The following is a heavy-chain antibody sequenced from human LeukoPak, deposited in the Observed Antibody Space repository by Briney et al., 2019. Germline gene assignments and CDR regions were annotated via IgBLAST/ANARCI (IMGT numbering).Heavy chain of an antibody. J-gene: IGHJ4*02. CDR3: ARDHGAIALTNYLDY. D-gene: IGHD1-1*01. CDR1: GFTFDDYG. V-gene: IGHV3-20*04. Sequence: GGSLRLSCAPSGFTFDDYGMSWVRQAPGKGLEWVSNINRNGGNTAYADSVKGRFTISRDNAKNSLYLQMNSLRADDTALYYCARDHGAIALTNYLDYWGQGTLVTVSS. CDR2: INRNGGNT.